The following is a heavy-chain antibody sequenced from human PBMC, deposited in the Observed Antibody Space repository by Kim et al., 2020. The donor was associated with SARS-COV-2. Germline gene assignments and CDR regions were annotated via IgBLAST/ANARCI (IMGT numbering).Heavy chain of an antibody. CDR2: IRSKAYGGTT. V-gene: IGHV3-49*03. J-gene: IGHJ4*02. CDR1: GFTFGDYA. Sequence: GGSLRLSCTASGFTFGDYAMSWFRQAPGKGLEWVGFIRSKAYGGTTEYAASVKCRFTISRDDSKSIAYLQMNSLKTEDTAVYYCTSTQWLVRTTKHYYDSSGHFGYYFEYWGQGALVTVSS. CDR3: TSTQWLVRTTKHYYDSSGHFGYYFEY. D-gene: IGHD3-22*01.